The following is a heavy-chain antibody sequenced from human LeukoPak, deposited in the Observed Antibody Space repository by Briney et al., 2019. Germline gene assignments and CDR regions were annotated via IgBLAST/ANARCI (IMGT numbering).Heavy chain of an antibody. CDR3: AREGILQWLTDY. V-gene: IGHV1-2*02. CDR2: INPNSGGT. D-gene: IGHD6-19*01. J-gene: IGHJ4*02. Sequence: ASVKVSCKASGYTFTGYYMHWVRQAPGQGLEWMGWINPNSGGTNYAQKLQGRVTMTTDTSTSTAYMELRSLRSDDTAVYYCAREGILQWLTDYWGQGTLVTVSS. CDR1: GYTFTGYY.